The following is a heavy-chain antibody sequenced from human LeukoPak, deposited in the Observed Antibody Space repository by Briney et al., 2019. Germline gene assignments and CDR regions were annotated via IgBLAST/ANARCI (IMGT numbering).Heavy chain of an antibody. V-gene: IGHV4-59*01. CDR3: ARANWNYGSSMDV. Sequence: SETLSLTCTVSGGSISSYYWSWIRQPPGKGLEWIGYIYYSGSTNYNPSLKSRVTISVDTSKHQFSLKLSSVTAADTAVYYCARANWNYGSSMDVWGQGPTVTVYS. J-gene: IGHJ6*02. D-gene: IGHD1-7*01. CDR2: IYYSGST. CDR1: GGSISSYY.